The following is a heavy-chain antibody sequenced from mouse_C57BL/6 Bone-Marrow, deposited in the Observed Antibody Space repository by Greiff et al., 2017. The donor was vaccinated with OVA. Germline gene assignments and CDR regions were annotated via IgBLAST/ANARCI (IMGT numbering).Heavy chain of an antibody. J-gene: IGHJ1*03. Sequence: EVQVVESEGGLVQPGSSMKLSCKASGFTFTDYYMAWVRQVPEKGLEWVADINHVGSSTYYLDSLKSRFIISRDNAKNTLYMQMSSLKSEDTAMYYCARVLYYDGSSYGYFDVWGTGTTVTVSS. CDR2: INHVGSST. CDR3: ARVLYYDGSSYGYFDV. D-gene: IGHD1-1*01. V-gene: IGHV5-16*02. CDR1: GFTFTDYY.